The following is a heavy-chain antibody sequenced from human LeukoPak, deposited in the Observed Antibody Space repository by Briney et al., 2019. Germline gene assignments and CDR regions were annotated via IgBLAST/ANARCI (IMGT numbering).Heavy chain of an antibody. Sequence: SETLSLTCTVSGGSISSYYWSWIRQPPGKGLEWIGYIYYSGSTNYNPSLKSRVTISVDTSKNQFSLKLSSVTAADTAVYYCARDFPASLDYGDYGLSDDAFDIWGQGTMVTVSS. CDR1: GGSISSYY. V-gene: IGHV4-59*01. CDR2: IYYSGST. D-gene: IGHD4-17*01. J-gene: IGHJ3*02. CDR3: ARDFPASLDYGDYGLSDDAFDI.